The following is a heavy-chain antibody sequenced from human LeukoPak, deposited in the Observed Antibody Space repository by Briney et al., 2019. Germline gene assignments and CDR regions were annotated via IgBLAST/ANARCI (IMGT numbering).Heavy chain of an antibody. CDR3: ARGSPESISSEY. CDR2: MRPKSGTS. V-gene: IGHV1-8*01. D-gene: IGHD6-6*01. J-gene: IGHJ4*02. Sequence: GASVKVSCKASGYTFIEYDINQVRQAAGQGREWIGWMRPKSGTSGFAQKFQGRVTMTRSTSISTAYMEMESLTSEDTAVYSCARGSPESISSEYWGQGTLVTVSS. CDR1: GYTFIEYD.